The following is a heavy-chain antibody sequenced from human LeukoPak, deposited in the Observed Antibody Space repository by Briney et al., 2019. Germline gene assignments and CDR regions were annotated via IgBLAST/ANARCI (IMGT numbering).Heavy chain of an antibody. CDR2: ISSSGSGGNT. V-gene: IGHV3-23*01. CDR1: GVTLSSYA. D-gene: IGHD3-10*01. J-gene: IGHJ4*02. CDR3: AKPPRGVIMPFDY. Sequence: GGSLRLSCTASGVTLSSYAMSWARQALGKGLEWVSGISSSGSGGNTYYADSVKGRFTISRDSSKNTLFLHMNTLRAEDTAIYYCAKPPRGVIMPFDYWGQGTLVTVSS.